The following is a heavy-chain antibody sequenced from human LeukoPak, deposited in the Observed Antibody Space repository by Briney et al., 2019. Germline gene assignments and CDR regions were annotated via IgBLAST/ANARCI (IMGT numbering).Heavy chain of an antibody. V-gene: IGHV3-23*01. CDR2: ITGSGGNT. J-gene: IGHJ3*01. CDR3: TKGPNGDYVGAFDF. Sequence: GGSLRLSCAASGLTVSSNYMTWVRQAPGKGLQWVSSITGSGGNTYYAASVKGRFTMSRDNSKNTLYLQMNSLRAEDTAVYYCTKGPNGDYVGAFDFWGQGTMVTVSS. CDR1: GLTVSSNY. D-gene: IGHD3-16*01.